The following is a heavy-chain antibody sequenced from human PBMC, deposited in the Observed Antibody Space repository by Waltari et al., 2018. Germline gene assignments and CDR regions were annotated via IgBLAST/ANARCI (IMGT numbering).Heavy chain of an antibody. Sequence: QVQLVQSGAEVKKPGASVKVSCKASGYTFTSYAMHLVRQAPGQRLEWMGWINAGNGNTKYSQKCQGRVTITRETSASTAYMELSSLRSEDTAVYYCARAKYSSGWYSYYGMDVWGQGTTVTVSS. D-gene: IGHD6-19*01. V-gene: IGHV1-3*01. CDR3: ARAKYSSGWYSYYGMDV. CDR1: GYTFTSYA. CDR2: INAGNGNT. J-gene: IGHJ6*02.